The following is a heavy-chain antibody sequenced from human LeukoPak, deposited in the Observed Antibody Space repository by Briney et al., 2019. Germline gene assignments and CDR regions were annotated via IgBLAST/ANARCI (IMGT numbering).Heavy chain of an antibody. D-gene: IGHD4-11*01. V-gene: IGHV4-59*08. CDR3: ARGTVTTRYFDY. CDR1: GGSISGDY. Sequence: PSETLSLTCTVSGGSISGDYWSWIRQPPGEGLEWIGYIHSSGGTNYNPSLKGRVTMSVDMSKNQLSLKLISVTAADTAVYYCARGTVTTRYFDYWGQGTLVTVSS. J-gene: IGHJ4*02. CDR2: IHSSGGT.